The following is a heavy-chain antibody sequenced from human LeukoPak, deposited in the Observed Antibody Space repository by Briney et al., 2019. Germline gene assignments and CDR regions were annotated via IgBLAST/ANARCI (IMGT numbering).Heavy chain of an antibody. CDR1: GYTFTSYG. D-gene: IGHD6-13*01. V-gene: IGHV1-18*01. CDR3: ARDRPSIAAAGNWFDP. CDR2: ISAYNGNT. J-gene: IGHJ5*02. Sequence: ASVKVSCKASGYTFTSYGISWVRQAPGQGLEWMGWISAYNGNTNYAQKLQGRVTMTTDTSTSTAYMELRSLRSDDTAVYYCARDRPSIAAAGNWFDPWGQGTLVTVSS.